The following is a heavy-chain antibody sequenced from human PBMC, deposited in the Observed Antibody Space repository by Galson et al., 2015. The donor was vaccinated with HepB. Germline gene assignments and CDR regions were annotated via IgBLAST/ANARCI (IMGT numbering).Heavy chain of an antibody. J-gene: IGHJ4*02. Sequence: TLSLTCTVSGGSIRSGDYYWSWIRQHPGKGLEWIGYIYYSGSTSYNPSLKSRIGMSVDTSKNQFSLKLSSVTAADTAVYYCARESLRWYHFDFWGQGTLVTVSS. CDR3: ARESLRWYHFDF. CDR1: GGSIRSGDYY. V-gene: IGHV4-31*03. D-gene: IGHD4-23*01. CDR2: IYYSGST.